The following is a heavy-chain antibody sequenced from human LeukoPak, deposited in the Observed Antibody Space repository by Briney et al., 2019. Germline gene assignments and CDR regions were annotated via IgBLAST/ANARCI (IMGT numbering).Heavy chain of an antibody. V-gene: IGHV4-34*01. D-gene: IGHD1-26*01. Sequence: SETLSLTCAVYGGSFSGYYWGWIRQPPGKGLEWIGDISYSGSTYYSPSLKSRVTTPVDTSKNQFSLKLNSVTATDTAVYYCARRGGSGRAFDIWGQGTMVTVSS. J-gene: IGHJ3*02. CDR1: GGSFSGYY. CDR3: ARRGGSGRAFDI. CDR2: ISYSGST.